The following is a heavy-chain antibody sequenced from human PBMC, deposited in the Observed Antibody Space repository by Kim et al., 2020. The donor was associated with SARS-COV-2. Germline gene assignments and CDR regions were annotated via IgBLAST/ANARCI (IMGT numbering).Heavy chain of an antibody. CDR1: GGSLRGFY. D-gene: IGHD3-22*01. CDR3: ARAGPSGRPRYYYDGDF. J-gene: IGHJ5*01. Sequence: SQTLSLTCAVNGGSLRGFYWSWVRQLPGKGLEWIGEINHFGTTNYNPSLKSRVSILLDTSKSQVSLRVTSVTAADTAVYYCARAGPSGRPRYYYDGDFWG. V-gene: IGHV4-34*01. CDR2: INHFGTT.